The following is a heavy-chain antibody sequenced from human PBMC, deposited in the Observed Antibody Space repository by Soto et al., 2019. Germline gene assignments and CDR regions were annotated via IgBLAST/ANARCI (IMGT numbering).Heavy chain of an antibody. J-gene: IGHJ6*02. CDR1: GYTFTSYA. Sequence: ASVKVSCKASGYTFTSYAMHWVRQAPGQRLEWMGWINAGNGNTKYSQKFQGRVTITRDTSASTAYMELSSLRSEDTAVYYCARDYDFWSGYQYYYYGMDVWGQGTTVTVS. D-gene: IGHD3-3*01. CDR2: INAGNGNT. V-gene: IGHV1-3*01. CDR3: ARDYDFWSGYQYYYYGMDV.